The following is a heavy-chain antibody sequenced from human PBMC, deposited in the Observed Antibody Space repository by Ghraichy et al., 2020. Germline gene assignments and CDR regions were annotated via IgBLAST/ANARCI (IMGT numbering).Heavy chain of an antibody. Sequence: GGSLRLSCAASGFTFSSYVMSWVRQAPGKGLEWVSAISGSSDSTYYADSVKGRFTISRDNSKNTLYLQLNSLRAEDTAVYYCAKGWSSGRPYYFDYWGQGTRVTVSS. D-gene: IGHD6-19*01. CDR1: GFTFSSYV. J-gene: IGHJ4*02. CDR2: ISGSSDST. CDR3: AKGWSSGRPYYFDY. V-gene: IGHV3-23*01.